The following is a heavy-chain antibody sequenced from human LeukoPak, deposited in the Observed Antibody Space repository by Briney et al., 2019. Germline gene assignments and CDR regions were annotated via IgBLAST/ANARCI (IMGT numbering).Heavy chain of an antibody. J-gene: IGHJ4*02. D-gene: IGHD5-18*01. Sequence: PGGSLRLSCAASGFSLSSYWMSWVRQAPGKGLEWVSAISGSGGSTYYADSVKGRFTISRDNSKNTLYLQMNSLRAEDTAVYYCANGIWLPVDYWGQGTLVTVSS. CDR3: ANGIWLPVDY. V-gene: IGHV3-23*01. CDR2: ISGSGGST. CDR1: GFSLSSYW.